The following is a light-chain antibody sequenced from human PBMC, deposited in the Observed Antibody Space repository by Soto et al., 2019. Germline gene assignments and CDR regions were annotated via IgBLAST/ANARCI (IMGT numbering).Light chain of an antibody. CDR2: DAS. V-gene: IGKV3-20*01. CDR3: QQYGRSWT. CDR1: QSVSSY. Sequence: EIVLTQSPGTLSLSPGARATLSCRASQSVSSYLAWYQQKPGQAPRLLIYDASNRATGIPDRFSGSGSGTDFTLTISRLEPEDFAVYYCQQYGRSWTFGQGTKVDI. J-gene: IGKJ1*01.